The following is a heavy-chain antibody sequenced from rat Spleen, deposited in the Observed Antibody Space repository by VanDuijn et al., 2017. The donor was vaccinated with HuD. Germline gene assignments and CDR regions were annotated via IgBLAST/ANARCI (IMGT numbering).Heavy chain of an antibody. D-gene: IGHD1-11*01. CDR3: TRHGGLRNWFAY. Sequence: EVQLVESGGGLIQPGNSLKLSCAASGFTFSDYAMAWVRQSPKKGLEWVATIIYDGSSIHYRDFVKDRFTISRDNAKRTLYLQMDSLRSEDTATYYCTRHGGLRNWFAYWGQGTLVTVSS. CDR2: IIYDGSSI. J-gene: IGHJ3*01. V-gene: IGHV5-17*01. CDR1: GFTFSDYA.